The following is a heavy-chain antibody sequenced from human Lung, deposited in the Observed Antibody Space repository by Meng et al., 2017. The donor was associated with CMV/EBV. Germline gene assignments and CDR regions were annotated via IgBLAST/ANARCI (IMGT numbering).Heavy chain of an antibody. J-gene: IGHJ4*02. CDR2: VHSSGTT. Sequence: QVQLQESGPGLVKTSETLSLTCTVSGASIGMGTYFWVWIRQPAGKGLEWLGRVHSSGTTNYNPSLKSRLIISMDTSKNHFSLKLSSVTATDTAIYYCAREAFYDFWGGADYWGPGTLVTVSS. CDR3: AREAFYDFWGGADY. CDR1: GASIGMGTYF. D-gene: IGHD3-3*01. V-gene: IGHV4-61*02.